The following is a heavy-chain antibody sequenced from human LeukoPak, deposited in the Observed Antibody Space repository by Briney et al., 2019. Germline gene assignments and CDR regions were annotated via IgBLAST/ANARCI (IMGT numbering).Heavy chain of an antibody. D-gene: IGHD6-13*01. J-gene: IGHJ6*02. V-gene: IGHV3-30-3*01. CDR2: ISYDGSNK. CDR3: ARDLAAAGTSYYYGMDV. CDR1: GFTFSSYA. Sequence: PGRSLRLSCAASGFTFSSYAMHWVRQAPGKGLEWVAVISYDGSNKYYADSVKGRFTISRDNSKNTLYLQMNSLRAEDTAVYYCARDLAAAGTSYYYGMDVWGQGTTVTVSS.